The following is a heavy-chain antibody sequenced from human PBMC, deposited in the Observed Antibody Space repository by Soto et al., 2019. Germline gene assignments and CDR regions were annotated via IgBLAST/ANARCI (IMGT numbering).Heavy chain of an antibody. V-gene: IGHV1-18*01. J-gene: IGHJ6*02. CDR1: GYTFTSYG. D-gene: IGHD2-2*01. CDR3: ARDRGGLEYQLLSYGMDV. CDR2: ISAYNGNT. Sequence: GASVKVSCKASGYTFTSYGISWVRQAPGQGLEWMGWISAYNGNTNYAQKLQGRVTMTTDTSTSTAYMELRSLRSDDTAVYYCARDRGGLEYQLLSYGMDVWGQGTTVTVSS.